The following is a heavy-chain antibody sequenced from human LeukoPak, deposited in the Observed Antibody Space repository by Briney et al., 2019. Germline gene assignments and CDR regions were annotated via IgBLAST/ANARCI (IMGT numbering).Heavy chain of an antibody. D-gene: IGHD5-18*01. CDR2: IYDSAST. CDR1: GGSISSYY. V-gene: IGHV4-59*01. Sequence: PSETLTLSCAAAGGSISSYYGSWLRQPPGKRLELTGFIYDSASTSYSPSVKSRVTISVDTSKNQFSLKLSSVTAADTAMYYCARLRYSYGDLDLDYWGQGTLVTVST. CDR3: ARLRYSYGDLDLDY. J-gene: IGHJ4*02.